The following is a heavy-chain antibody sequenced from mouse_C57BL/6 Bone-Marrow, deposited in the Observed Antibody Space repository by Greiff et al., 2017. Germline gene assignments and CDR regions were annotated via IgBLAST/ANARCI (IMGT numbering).Heavy chain of an antibody. J-gene: IGHJ3*01. D-gene: IGHD2-5*01. CDR1: GYSITSGYF. CDR3: AREDYSNSIVFAY. Sequence: EVHLVESGPGLVKPSQSLSLTCSVTGYSITSGYFWNWIRQFPGNKLEWMGYISYDGSNNYNQSLKNRISITRDKSKNQFFLKLNSLTTEYPATYYCAREDYSNSIVFAYWGQGTLVTVSA. V-gene: IGHV3-6*01. CDR2: ISYDGSN.